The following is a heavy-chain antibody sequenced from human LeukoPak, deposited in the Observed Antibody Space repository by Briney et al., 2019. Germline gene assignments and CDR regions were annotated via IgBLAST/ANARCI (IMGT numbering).Heavy chain of an antibody. V-gene: IGHV1-18*01. D-gene: IGHD3-10*01. CDR1: GYTFTSYD. CDR2: ISAYNGNT. Sequence: ASVKVSCKASGYTFTSYDINWVRQATGQGLEWMGWISAYNGNTNYAQKLQGRVTMTTDTSTSTAYMELRSLRSDDTAVYYCARGSVLLWFGELPEIDAFDIWGQGTMVTVSS. J-gene: IGHJ3*02. CDR3: ARGSVLLWFGELPEIDAFDI.